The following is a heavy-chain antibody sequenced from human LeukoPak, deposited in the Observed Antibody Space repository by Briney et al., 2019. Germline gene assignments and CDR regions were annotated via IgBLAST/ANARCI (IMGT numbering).Heavy chain of an antibody. J-gene: IGHJ6*02. Sequence: GGSLRLSCAASGFTFSSYAMSWVRQAPGKGLEWVSAISGSGGSTYYADSVKGRFTISRDNSKNTLYLQMNSLRAEDMAVYYCARALKDSGYDSPYYYGMDVWGQGTTVTVSS. CDR2: ISGSGGST. CDR1: GFTFSSYA. D-gene: IGHD5-12*01. V-gene: IGHV3-23*01. CDR3: ARALKDSGYDSPYYYGMDV.